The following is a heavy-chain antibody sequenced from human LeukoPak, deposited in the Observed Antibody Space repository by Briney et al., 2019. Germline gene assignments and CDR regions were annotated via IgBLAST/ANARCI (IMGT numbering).Heavy chain of an antibody. CDR1: GFSLSTSGVA. CDR3: AHRLAYYYDSSGYIS. V-gene: IGHV2-5*02. CDR2: IYWDDDK. D-gene: IGHD3-22*01. J-gene: IGHJ5*02. Sequence: SGPTLVKPTQTLTLTCTFSGFSLSTSGVAVGWIRQPPGEALEWLALIYWDDDKRYSPSLKSRLTITKDTSKNQVVLTMTNMDPVDTATYYCAHRLAYYYDSSGYISWGQGTLVTVSS.